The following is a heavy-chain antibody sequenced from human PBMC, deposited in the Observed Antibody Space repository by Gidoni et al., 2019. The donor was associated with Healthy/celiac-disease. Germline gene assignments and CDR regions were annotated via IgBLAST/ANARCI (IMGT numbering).Heavy chain of an antibody. CDR3: AKKRSNDYGGWYFDL. Sequence: EVQLLEAGGGWVQPGGSLRLSCAASGITWSSYAMRWVRQAPGKGMECVSAISVSGCSTYYADSVKGRFTITRDNSKNTLYLQMNSLRADDTAVYYCAKKRSNDYGGWYFDLWGRGTLVTVSS. D-gene: IGHD4-17*01. J-gene: IGHJ2*01. CDR2: ISVSGCST. V-gene: IGHV3-23*01. CDR1: GITWSSYA.